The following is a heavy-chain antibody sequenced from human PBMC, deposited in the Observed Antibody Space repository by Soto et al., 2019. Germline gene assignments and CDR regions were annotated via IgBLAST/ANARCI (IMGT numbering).Heavy chain of an antibody. V-gene: IGHV3-23*01. Sequence: LRLSCVASGFTFENYAMSWVRQAPGKGLEWVSAISGSGGTTYYSDSVKGRFTISRDNSKNTVYLQMNDLRVEDAAEYFCAKDSWAIFGVPAGEYYAMDVWGQGTTVTISS. D-gene: IGHD3-3*01. CDR1: GFTFENYA. CDR3: AKDSWAIFGVPAGEYYAMDV. J-gene: IGHJ6*02. CDR2: ISGSGGTT.